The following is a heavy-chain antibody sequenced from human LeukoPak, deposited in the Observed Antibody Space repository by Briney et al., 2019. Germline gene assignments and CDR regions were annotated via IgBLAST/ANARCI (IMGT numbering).Heavy chain of an antibody. V-gene: IGHV4-59*01. J-gene: IGHJ6*03. Sequence: SETLSLTCTVSGGSISSYYWSWIRQPPGKGLEWIGYIYYSGSTNYNPSLKSRVTISVDTSKNQFSLKLSSVTAADTAVYYCARDLGSGTFAHYMDVWGKGTTVTVSS. D-gene: IGHD3-16*01. CDR2: IYYSGST. CDR1: GGSISSYY. CDR3: ARDLGSGTFAHYMDV.